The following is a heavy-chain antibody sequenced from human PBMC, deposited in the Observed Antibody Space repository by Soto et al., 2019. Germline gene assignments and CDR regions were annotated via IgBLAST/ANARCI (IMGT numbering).Heavy chain of an antibody. CDR3: ARGHKVITFGGVIVTKEIYMDV. J-gene: IGHJ6*03. D-gene: IGHD3-16*02. CDR1: GGSFSGYY. CDR2: INHSGST. V-gene: IGHV4-34*01. Sequence: SETLSLTCAVYGGSFSGYYWSWNRQPPGKGLEWIGEINHSGSTNYNPSLKSRVTISVDTSKNQFSLKLSSVTAADTAVYYCARGHKVITFGGVIVTKEIYMDVWGKGTTVTVSS.